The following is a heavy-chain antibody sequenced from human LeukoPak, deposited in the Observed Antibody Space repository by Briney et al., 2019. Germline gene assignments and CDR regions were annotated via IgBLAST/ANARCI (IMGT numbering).Heavy chain of an antibody. CDR2: IRSKAYGGTT. J-gene: IGHJ4*02. CDR1: GFSFGDYA. CDR3: SRFYGYNYGVYYLDY. D-gene: IGHD5-18*01. V-gene: IGHV3-49*03. Sequence: PGGSLRLSCTASGFSFGDYAMSWFRQAPGKGLDWVGSIRSKAYGGTTEYAASVKGRFSISRDDSKSIAYLQMNSLKTEDTAVHYCSRFYGYNYGVYYLDYWGQGTLVTVSS.